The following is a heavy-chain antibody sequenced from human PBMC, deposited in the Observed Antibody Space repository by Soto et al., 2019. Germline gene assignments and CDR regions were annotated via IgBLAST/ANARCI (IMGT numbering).Heavy chain of an antibody. CDR2: FYCTGST. V-gene: IGHV4-59*01. J-gene: IGHJ4*02. CDR1: GGSLSGSY. Sequence: PSETLPLTGSVSGGSLSGSYWRCIRQTPGKGLEWLGYFYCTGSTNYSPSLRSRVSISVDTYKHECSLSLSSVTAADTAVYFCARSVAVPGAHMDYWGQGTQVTVS. CDR3: ARSVAVPGAHMDY. D-gene: IGHD6-19*01.